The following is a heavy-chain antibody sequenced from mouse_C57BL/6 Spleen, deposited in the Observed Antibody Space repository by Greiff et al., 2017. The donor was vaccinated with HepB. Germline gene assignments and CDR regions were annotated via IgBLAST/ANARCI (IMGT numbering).Heavy chain of an antibody. D-gene: IGHD1-3*01. CDR2: IWAGGST. CDR3: ARLEDI. CDR1: GFSLTSYG. Sequence: VMLVESGPGLVAPSQSLSIPCTVSGFSLTSYGVHWVRQPPGKGLEWLGVIWAGGSTNYNSALMSRLSISKDNSKSQVFVKMNSLQTDDTAMYYCARLEDIWGQGTTLTVSS. J-gene: IGHJ2*01. V-gene: IGHV2-9*02.